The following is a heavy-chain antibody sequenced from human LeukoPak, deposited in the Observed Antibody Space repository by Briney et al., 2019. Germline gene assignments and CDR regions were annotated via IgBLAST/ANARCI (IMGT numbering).Heavy chain of an antibody. CDR1: GGSISSGGYY. CDR3: ARALRYFDWLYYFDY. D-gene: IGHD3-9*01. Sequence: SETLSLTCTVSGGSISSGGYYWSWIRQHPGKGLEWIGYIYYSGSTYNNPTLKSRVTISVDTSKNQFSLKLSSVTAADTAVYYCARALRYFDWLYYFDYWGRGTLVTVSS. J-gene: IGHJ4*02. V-gene: IGHV4-31*03. CDR2: IYYSGST.